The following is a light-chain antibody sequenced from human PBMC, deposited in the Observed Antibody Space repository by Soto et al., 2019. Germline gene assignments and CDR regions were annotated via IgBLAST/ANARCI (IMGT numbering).Light chain of an antibody. CDR1: QDINTY. Sequence: DIQLTQSPSFLSASVGDRVTITCRASQDINTYLAWYQQKPGKAPKLLIFAASTLQNGVPSRFSGSGSGTEFTVTITSLQPEDFATYYCQQRKSYPITVDQGTRLEIK. J-gene: IGKJ5*01. V-gene: IGKV1-9*01. CDR2: AAS. CDR3: QQRKSYPIT.